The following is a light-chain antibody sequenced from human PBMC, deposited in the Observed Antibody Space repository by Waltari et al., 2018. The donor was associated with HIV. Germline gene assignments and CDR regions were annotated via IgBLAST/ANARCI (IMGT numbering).Light chain of an antibody. CDR3: SSYTSSSTRV. V-gene: IGLV2-14*01. CDR2: EVS. Sequence: QSALTQPASVSGSPGPSITISCTGTSSDVGGYNYLSWYQQHPGKAPKLMIYEVSNRPSGVSNRFSGSKSGNTASLTISGLQAEDEADYYCSSYTSSSTRVFGGGTNLTVL. CDR1: SSDVGGYNY. J-gene: IGLJ3*02.